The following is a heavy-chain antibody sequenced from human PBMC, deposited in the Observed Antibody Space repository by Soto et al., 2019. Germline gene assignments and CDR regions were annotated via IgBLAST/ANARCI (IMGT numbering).Heavy chain of an antibody. Sequence: PGGSLRLSCAASGFTFDDYAMHWVRQAPGKGLEWVSGISWNSGSIGYADSVKGRFTISRDNAKNSLYLQMNSLRAEDTALYYCAKDSSGWLPYYYYYGMDVWGQGTTVTVSS. V-gene: IGHV3-9*01. J-gene: IGHJ6*02. D-gene: IGHD3-9*01. CDR2: ISWNSGSI. CDR3: AKDSSGWLPYYYYYGMDV. CDR1: GFTFDDYA.